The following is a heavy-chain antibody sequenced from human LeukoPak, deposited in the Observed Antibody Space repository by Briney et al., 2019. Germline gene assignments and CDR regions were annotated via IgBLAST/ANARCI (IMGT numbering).Heavy chain of an antibody. CDR2: ISYDGSNK. V-gene: IGHV3-30-3*01. CDR1: GFTVRSNY. J-gene: IGHJ4*02. Sequence: PGGSLRLSCAASGFTVRSNYMSWVRQAPGKGLEWVAVISYDGSNKYYADSVKGRFTISRDNSKNTLYLQMNSLRAEDTAVYYCARGPDFYSSGWYLDYWGQGTLVTVSS. CDR3: ARGPDFYSSGWYLDY. D-gene: IGHD6-19*01.